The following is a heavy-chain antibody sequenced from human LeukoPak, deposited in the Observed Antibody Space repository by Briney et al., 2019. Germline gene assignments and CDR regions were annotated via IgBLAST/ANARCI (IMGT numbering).Heavy chain of an antibody. CDR1: GGYISTYQ. J-gene: IGHJ4*02. CDR3: ARGRVRGVIAPDY. D-gene: IGHD3-10*01. Sequence: SETLSLTCIVSGGYISTYQWSWIRQPPGKGLEWIGYIHYSGSTNYNPSLKSRVTISVDTSKNQVSLNLSSVTAADTAVYYCARGRVRGVIAPDYWGQGILVTVSS. V-gene: IGHV4-59*01. CDR2: IHYSGST.